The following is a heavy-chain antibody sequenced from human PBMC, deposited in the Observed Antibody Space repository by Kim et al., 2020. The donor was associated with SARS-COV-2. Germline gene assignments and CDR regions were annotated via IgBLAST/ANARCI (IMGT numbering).Heavy chain of an antibody. CDR3: ARDVHYYDSSGYPGDAFDI. Sequence: GRFTISRDNAKNSLYLQMNSLRDEDTAVYYCARDVHYYDSSGYPGDAFDIWGQGTMVTVSS. D-gene: IGHD3-22*01. J-gene: IGHJ3*02. V-gene: IGHV3-48*02.